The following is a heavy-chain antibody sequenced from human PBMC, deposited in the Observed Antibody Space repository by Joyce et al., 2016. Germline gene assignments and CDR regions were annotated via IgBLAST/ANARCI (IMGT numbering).Heavy chain of an antibody. V-gene: IGHV1-24*01. Sequence: QVQLVQSGAEVKKPGASVKVSCKVSGYSLSDLSMHWVRQVSGKGLEWLGGFDPEEGQIIYAEGFQGRLTVTEDTSADTTYMELSSLRSEDTAVYYCAKGSSGWKWFDPWCQGTLVTVSS. CDR2: FDPEEGQI. CDR1: GYSLSDLS. D-gene: IGHD6-19*01. J-gene: IGHJ5*02. CDR3: AKGSSGWKWFDP.